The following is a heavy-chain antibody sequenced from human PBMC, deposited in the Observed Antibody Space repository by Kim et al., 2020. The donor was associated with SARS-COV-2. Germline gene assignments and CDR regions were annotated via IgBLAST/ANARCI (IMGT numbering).Heavy chain of an antibody. V-gene: IGHV1-69*13. CDR2: IIPLFVTA. J-gene: IGHJ4*02. D-gene: IGHD3-22*01. CDR1: GGSFSSYA. Sequence: SVKVSCKASGGSFSSYAISWVRQAPGQGLEWMGGIIPLFVTANYAQKFQGRVTITADESTTTAYMELSSLRSEDTAVYYCASPLPTSDYDSGGSSFDYWGQGTLVTVSS. CDR3: ASPLPTSDYDSGGSSFDY.